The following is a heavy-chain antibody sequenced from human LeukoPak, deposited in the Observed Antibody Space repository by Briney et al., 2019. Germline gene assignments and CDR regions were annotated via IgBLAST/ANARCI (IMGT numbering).Heavy chain of an antibody. Sequence: GGSLRLSCAASGFTFSNYWMSWVRQAPGKGLEWVANIKQDGSDKYYVDPVKGRFTVPRDNAKNSLWLQMNNLRAEDTAMYHCATNRYFDNWGQGTLVTVSS. V-gene: IGHV3-7*01. CDR2: IKQDGSDK. J-gene: IGHJ4*02. CDR3: ATNRYFDN. D-gene: IGHD2-8*01. CDR1: GFTFSNYW.